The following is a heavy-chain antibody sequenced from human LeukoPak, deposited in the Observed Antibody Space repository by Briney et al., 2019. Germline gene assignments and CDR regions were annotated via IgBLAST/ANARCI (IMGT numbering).Heavy chain of an antibody. V-gene: IGHV3-21*01. Sequence: GGSLRLSCAASGFTFSSYSMNWVRQAPGKGLEWVSSISSSSSYIYYADSVKGRFTISRDNAKNSLYLQMNSLRAEDTAVYYCARDSGHSSGWYSPRVNAFDIWGQGTMVTVSS. D-gene: IGHD6-19*01. CDR1: GFTFSSYS. CDR3: ARDSGHSSGWYSPRVNAFDI. J-gene: IGHJ3*02. CDR2: ISSSSSYI.